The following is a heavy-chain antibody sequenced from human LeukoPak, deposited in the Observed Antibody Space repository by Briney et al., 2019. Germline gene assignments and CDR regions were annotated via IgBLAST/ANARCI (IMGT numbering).Heavy chain of an antibody. J-gene: IGHJ4*02. Sequence: GASVKVSCKASGYTFTGYYMHWVRQAPGQGLEWMGRINPDSGGTNYAQKFQGRVTMTRDTSISTAYMELSRLRSDDTAVYYCARVTLRGWEDYWGQRTLVTVSS. D-gene: IGHD6-19*01. CDR2: INPDSGGT. V-gene: IGHV1-2*06. CDR1: GYTFTGYY. CDR3: ARVTLRGWEDY.